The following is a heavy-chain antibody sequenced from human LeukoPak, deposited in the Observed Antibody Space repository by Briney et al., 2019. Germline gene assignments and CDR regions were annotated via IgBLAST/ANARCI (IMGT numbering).Heavy chain of an antibody. CDR1: GGSFSSSNW. V-gene: IGHV4-4*02. J-gene: IGHJ3*02. CDR3: ARVWPYYYDSSGYYPLDAFDI. CDR2: IYHSGST. Sequence: SETLSLTCTVSGGSFSSSNWWSWVRQSPGKGLEWIGKIYHSGSTNYNPSLKSRVTISVDTSKNQFSLKLSSVTAADTAVYYCARVWPYYYDSSGYYPLDAFDIWGQGTMVTVSS. D-gene: IGHD3-22*01.